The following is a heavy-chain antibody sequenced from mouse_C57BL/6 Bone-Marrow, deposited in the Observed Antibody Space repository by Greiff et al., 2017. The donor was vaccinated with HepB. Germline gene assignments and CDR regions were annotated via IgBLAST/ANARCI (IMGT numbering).Heavy chain of an antibody. Sequence: EVKLVESGGGLVKPGGSLKLSCAASGFTFSDYGMHWVRQAPEKGLEWVAYISSGSSTIYYADTVKGRFTISRDNAKNTLFLQMTSLRSEDTAMYYCARRNWEGYAMDYWGQGTSVTVSS. V-gene: IGHV5-17*01. CDR1: GFTFSDYG. J-gene: IGHJ4*01. CDR3: ARRNWEGYAMDY. CDR2: ISSGSSTI. D-gene: IGHD4-1*01.